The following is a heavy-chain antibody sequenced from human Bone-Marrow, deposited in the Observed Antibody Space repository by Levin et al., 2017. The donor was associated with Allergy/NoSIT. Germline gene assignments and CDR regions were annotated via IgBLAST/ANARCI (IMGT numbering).Heavy chain of an antibody. V-gene: IGHV1-2*02. D-gene: IGHD1-26*01. Sequence: GASVKVSCKTSGYTFSDCYVQWVRQAPGQGLEWIGWINPKNGDTKYAQKFQGRVTVTRDTSTKTVYMQMSGLRSDDTAVYYCARDLAGGTYSYYHYMDVWGTGATVTVSS. CDR3: ARDLAGGTYSYYHYMDV. J-gene: IGHJ6*03. CDR2: INPKNGDT. CDR1: GYTFSDCY.